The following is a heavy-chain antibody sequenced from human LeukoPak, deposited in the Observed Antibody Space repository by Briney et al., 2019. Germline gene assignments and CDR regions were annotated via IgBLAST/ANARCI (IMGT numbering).Heavy chain of an antibody. CDR2: IIAYNGNT. CDR1: GYTFTSYG. J-gene: IGHJ6*03. CDR3: AKTTVTSEEYFYYYMDV. D-gene: IGHD4-17*01. Sequence: ASVKVSCKTSGYTFTSYGLSWVRQAPGQGLEWMGCIIAYNGNTYYSQKLQGRVTMTTDTSTSTAYMELRSLRSDDTAVYYCAKTTVTSEEYFYYYMDVWGKGTTVTVSS. V-gene: IGHV1-18*01.